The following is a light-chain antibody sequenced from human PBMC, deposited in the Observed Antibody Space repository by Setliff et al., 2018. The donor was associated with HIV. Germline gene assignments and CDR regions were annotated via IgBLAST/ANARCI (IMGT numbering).Light chain of an antibody. Sequence: QSVLAQPASVSGSPGQSITISCTGTSSDIGGYNYVSWYQQHPGKAPKLMIYDVSKRPSGVSDRFSGSKSGNTASLTISGLQAEDEADYYCCSYAGTNTYVFGTGTKVTVL. J-gene: IGLJ1*01. CDR2: DVS. V-gene: IGLV2-23*02. CDR1: SSDIGGYNY. CDR3: CSYAGTNTYV.